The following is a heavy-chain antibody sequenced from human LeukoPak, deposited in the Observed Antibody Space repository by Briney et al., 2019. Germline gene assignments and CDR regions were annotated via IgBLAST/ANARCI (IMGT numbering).Heavy chain of an antibody. CDR1: GYTFTTYG. Sequence: SVNVSFKASGYTFTTYGITWVRQAPGQGLEWMGRIIPSLGIANYAQKFQGRVTITADKSTSTAYMELSSLRSEDTAVYYCARGDGRGYYDSSPEGYWGQGAMVTVSS. V-gene: IGHV1-69*04. J-gene: IGHJ4*02. CDR2: IIPSLGIA. D-gene: IGHD3-22*01. CDR3: ARGDGRGYYDSSPEGY.